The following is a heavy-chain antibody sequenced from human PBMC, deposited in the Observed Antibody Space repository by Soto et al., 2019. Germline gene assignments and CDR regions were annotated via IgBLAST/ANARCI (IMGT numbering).Heavy chain of an antibody. Sequence: EVQLLESGGGLVQPGGSLRLSCAASGFTFSSYAMSWVRQAPGKGLEWVSAISGSGGSTYYADSVKGRFTISRDNSKNTLYLQMNSLRAEDTAVYYCARDGASGWNLDYWGQGTLVTVTS. J-gene: IGHJ4*02. V-gene: IGHV3-23*01. D-gene: IGHD6-19*01. CDR3: ARDGASGWNLDY. CDR1: GFTFSSYA. CDR2: ISGSGGST.